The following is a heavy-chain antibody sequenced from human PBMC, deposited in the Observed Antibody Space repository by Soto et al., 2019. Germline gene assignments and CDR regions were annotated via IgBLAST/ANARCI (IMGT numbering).Heavy chain of an antibody. CDR1: GYTFTDYW. V-gene: IGHV5-10-1*04. D-gene: IGHD6-6*01. CDR3: SKFKYSTSVRYLQH. CDR2: LDPKDSYT. Sequence: RGESLKISCRASGYTFTDYWISWVRQMPGKGLEWVGRLDPKDSYTDYSPSFQGQVTISADKSISTAYLQWTSLKASDTAIYYCSKFKYSTSVRYLQHWGQGTPVTVS. J-gene: IGHJ1*01.